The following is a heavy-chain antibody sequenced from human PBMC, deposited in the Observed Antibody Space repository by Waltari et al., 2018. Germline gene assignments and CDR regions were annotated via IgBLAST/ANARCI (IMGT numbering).Heavy chain of an antibody. CDR1: GFTFSNYW. V-gene: IGHV3-74*01. D-gene: IGHD3-9*01. J-gene: IGHJ6*02. Sequence: DVQLVESGGGLVQPGGSLRLSCAAPGFTFSNYWILWVRQAPGKGLVWVSRIKMDGSTTDYADSVKGRFTISRDNAKNTVSLQMNSLRSEDTAVYYCTKVGILSGYNYGIDVWGQGTTVTVSS. CDR2: IKMDGSTT. CDR3: TKVGILSGYNYGIDV.